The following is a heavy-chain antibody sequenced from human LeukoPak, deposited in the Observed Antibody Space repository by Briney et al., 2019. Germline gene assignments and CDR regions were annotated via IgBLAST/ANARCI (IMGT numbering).Heavy chain of an antibody. V-gene: IGHV1-18*01. Sequence: ASVKVSCKASGYTFTSYGISWVRQAPGQGLEWMGWISAYNGNTNYAQKLQGRVTITRNTSISTAYMELSSLRSEDTAVYYCARRRNGWRLLDAFDIWGQGTMVTVSS. CDR1: GYTFTSYG. CDR3: ARRRNGWRLLDAFDI. CDR2: ISAYNGNT. J-gene: IGHJ3*02. D-gene: IGHD6-19*01.